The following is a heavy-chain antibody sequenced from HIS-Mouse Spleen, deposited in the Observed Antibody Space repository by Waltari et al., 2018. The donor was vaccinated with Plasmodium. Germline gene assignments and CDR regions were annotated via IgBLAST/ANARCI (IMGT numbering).Heavy chain of an antibody. CDR2: INHSGST. CDR3: ARGPLIVGATGAFDY. CDR1: GGSFSGYY. D-gene: IGHD1-26*01. V-gene: IGHV4-34*01. Sequence: QVQLQQWGAGLLKPSETLSLTCAVYGGSFSGYYWSWIRPPPGKGLEWIGEINHSGSTNYNPSLKSRVTISVDTSKNQFSLKLSSVTAADTAVYYCARGPLIVGATGAFDYWGQGTLVTVSS. J-gene: IGHJ4*02.